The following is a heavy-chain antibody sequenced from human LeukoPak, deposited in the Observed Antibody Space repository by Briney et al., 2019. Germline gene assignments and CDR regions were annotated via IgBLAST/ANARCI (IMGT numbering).Heavy chain of an antibody. J-gene: IGHJ6*02. CDR1: GFTFSSYA. CDR3: AKSFYNIVVVVAATCMDV. CDR2: ISGSGGST. Sequence: QAGGSLRLSCAASGFTFSSYAMSWVRQAPGKGLEWVSAISGSGGSTYYADSVKGRFTISRDNSKNTLYLQMNSLRAEDTAVYYCAKSFYNIVVVVAATCMDVWGQGTTVTVSS. V-gene: IGHV3-23*01. D-gene: IGHD2-15*01.